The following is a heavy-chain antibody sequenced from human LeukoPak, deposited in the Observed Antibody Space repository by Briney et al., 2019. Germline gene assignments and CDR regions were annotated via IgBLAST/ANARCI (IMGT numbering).Heavy chain of an antibody. CDR1: GGSISSYY. Sequence: SSETLSLTCTVSGGSISSYYWSWIRQPPGKGLEWIGYIYYSGSTNYNPSLKSRVTISVDTSKNQFSLKLSSVTAADTAVYYCARQDLELQVEYWGQGTLVTVSS. CDR2: IYYSGST. D-gene: IGHD1-7*01. CDR3: ARQDLELQVEY. J-gene: IGHJ4*02. V-gene: IGHV4-59*01.